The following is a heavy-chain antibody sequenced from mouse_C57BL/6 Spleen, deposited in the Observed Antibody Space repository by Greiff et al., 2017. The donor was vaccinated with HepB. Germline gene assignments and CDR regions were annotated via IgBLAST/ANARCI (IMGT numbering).Heavy chain of an antibody. J-gene: IGHJ4*01. CDR3: TRGDYGIYAMDY. Sequence: QVQLKQSGAELVRPGASVTLSCKASGYTFTDYEMHWVKQTPVHGLEWIGAIDPETGGTAYNQKFKGKAILTADKSSSTAYMELRSLTSEDSAVYYCTRGDYGIYAMDYWGQGTSVTVSS. CDR1: GYTFTDYE. V-gene: IGHV1-15*01. CDR2: IDPETGGT. D-gene: IGHD1-2*01.